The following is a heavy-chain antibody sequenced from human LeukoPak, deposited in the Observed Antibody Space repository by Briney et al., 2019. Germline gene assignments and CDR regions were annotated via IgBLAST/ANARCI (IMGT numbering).Heavy chain of an antibody. V-gene: IGHV3-30*18. Sequence: GRSLRLSCAASGFSFSYSGMHWVRQAPGKGLEWVASVWFGESVQSYSDSVKGRFTISRDNSKNTVWLEMNSLRVEDTAVYYCAKEGWGFGVAARSYYFDYWGQGTLVTVSS. J-gene: IGHJ4*02. CDR3: AKEGWGFGVAARSYYFDY. D-gene: IGHD6-6*01. CDR1: GFSFSYSG. CDR2: VWFGESVQ.